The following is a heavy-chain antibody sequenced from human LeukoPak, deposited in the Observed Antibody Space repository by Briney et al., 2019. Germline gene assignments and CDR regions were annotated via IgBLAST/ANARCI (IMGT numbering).Heavy chain of an antibody. Sequence: GASVKVSCKASGYAFTSYYMHWVRQAPGQGLEWMGIINPSGGSTSYAQKFQGRVTMTRDTSTSTVYMELSSLRSEDTAVYYCARYSSDLRGFDYWGQGTLVTVSS. V-gene: IGHV1-46*01. J-gene: IGHJ4*02. CDR1: GYAFTSYY. CDR3: ARYSSDLRGFDY. D-gene: IGHD6-19*01. CDR2: INPSGGST.